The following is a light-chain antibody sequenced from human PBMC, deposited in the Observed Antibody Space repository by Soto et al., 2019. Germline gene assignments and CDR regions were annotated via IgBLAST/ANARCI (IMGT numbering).Light chain of an antibody. Sequence: EIVLTQSPGTLSLSPGDRATLSCRASQSVSSSYLAWYQQKPGQAPRLLIYGASSRAAGIPDRFSGSGSGTDFTLTISRLEPEDFAVYYCQQYTTFGQGTKVDIK. CDR3: QQYTT. CDR2: GAS. CDR1: QSVSSSY. V-gene: IGKV3-20*01. J-gene: IGKJ1*01.